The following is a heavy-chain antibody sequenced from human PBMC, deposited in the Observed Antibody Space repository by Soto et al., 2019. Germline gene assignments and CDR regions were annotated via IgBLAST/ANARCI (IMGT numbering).Heavy chain of an antibody. Sequence: SETLSLTCTVSGGSISSYYWSWIRQPAGKGLEWIGRIYTSGSTNYNPSLKSRVTMSVDTSKNQFSLKLSSVTAADTAVYYCARDGIGLSEDCSGASCYSGGDAFDIWGQGTMVTVSS. CDR1: GGSISSYY. CDR2: IYTSGST. CDR3: ARDGIGLSEDCSGASCYSGGDAFDI. D-gene: IGHD2-15*01. V-gene: IGHV4-4*07. J-gene: IGHJ3*02.